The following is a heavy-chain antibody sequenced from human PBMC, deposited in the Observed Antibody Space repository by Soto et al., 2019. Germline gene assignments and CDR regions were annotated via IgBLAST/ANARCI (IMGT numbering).Heavy chain of an antibody. D-gene: IGHD3-9*01. J-gene: IGHJ6*03. CDR3: ASARTYYDILTGYSLYGYYYMDV. CDR1: GYTFTSYD. Sequence: ASVKVSCKGSGYTFTSYDINWVRQATGQGLEWMGWMNPNSGNTGYAQKFQGRVTMTRNTSISTAYMELSSLRSEDTAVYYCASARTYYDILTGYSLYGYYYMDVWGKGTTVTVSS. CDR2: MNPNSGNT. V-gene: IGHV1-8*01.